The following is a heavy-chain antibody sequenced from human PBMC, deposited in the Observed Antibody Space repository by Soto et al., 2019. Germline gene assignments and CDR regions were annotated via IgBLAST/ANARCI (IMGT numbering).Heavy chain of an antibody. J-gene: IGHJ6*02. CDR1: GGSISSYY. Sequence: PXATLSLTFTVSGGSISSYYWSWIRQPPGKGLEWIGYIYYSGSTNYNPSLKSRVTISVDTSKNQFSLKLSSVTAADTAVYYRARGHKYDFWSGYLMDVCGQGTTVTVSS. D-gene: IGHD3-3*01. CDR2: IYYSGST. CDR3: ARGHKYDFWSGYLMDV. V-gene: IGHV4-59*01.